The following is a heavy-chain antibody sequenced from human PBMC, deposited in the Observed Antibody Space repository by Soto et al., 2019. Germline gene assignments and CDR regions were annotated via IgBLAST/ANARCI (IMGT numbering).Heavy chain of an antibody. CDR3: ARGGYCSSTSCPTRYYYYYGMDV. J-gene: IGHJ6*02. Sequence: PGESMRVSCKGSGYRITSYWSGWVRQMPGKGLEWMGIIYPGDSDTRYSPSFQGQVTISADKSISTAYLQWSSLKASDTAMYYCARGGYCSSTSCPTRYYYYYGMDVWGQGTTVTVSS. CDR2: IYPGDSDT. V-gene: IGHV5-51*01. D-gene: IGHD2-2*01. CDR1: GYRITSYW.